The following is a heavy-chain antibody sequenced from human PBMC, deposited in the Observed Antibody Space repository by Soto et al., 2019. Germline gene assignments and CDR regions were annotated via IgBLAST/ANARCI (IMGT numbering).Heavy chain of an antibody. J-gene: IGHJ4*02. CDR1: GGSFSGYY. V-gene: IGHV4-34*01. CDR2: INHSGST. Sequence: SETLSLTCAVYGGSFSGYYWSWIRQPPGKGLEWIGEINHSGSTNYNPSLKSRVTISVDTSKNQFSLKLSSVTAADTAVYYCARGQNGDYVMSGGAGYYFDYWGQGTLVTVSS. D-gene: IGHD4-17*01. CDR3: ARGQNGDYVMSGGAGYYFDY.